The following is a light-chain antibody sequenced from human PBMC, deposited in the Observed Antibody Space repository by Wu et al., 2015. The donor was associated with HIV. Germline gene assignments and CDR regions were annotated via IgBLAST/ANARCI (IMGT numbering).Light chain of an antibody. J-gene: IGKJ4*01. CDR2: DAS. CDR3: QQYGSSPLT. Sequence: EIVLTQFPATLSLSPGERATPSCRASQSVASFLAWYQQKPGQAPRLLIYDASNRATGIPARFSGSGSGTDFTLTISRLVTEDFAVYYCQQYGSSPLTFGGGTKVEIK. V-gene: IGKV3-11*01. CDR1: QSVASF.